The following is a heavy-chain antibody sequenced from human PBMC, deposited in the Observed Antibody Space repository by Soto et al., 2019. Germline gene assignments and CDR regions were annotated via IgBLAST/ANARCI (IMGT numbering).Heavy chain of an antibody. CDR2: ISAYNGNT. J-gene: IGHJ6*02. D-gene: IGHD3-22*01. CDR3: EGGPYYYESSGGDYYCIDV. CDR1: GYTFTSYG. Sequence: QVQLVQSGAEVKKPGASVTVSCKASGYTFTSYGISWVRQAPGQGLEWMGRISAYNGNTNYAQKLQGRVTMTTDTSTSTAYMELRSLRSDDPAVYYCEGGPYYYESSGGDYYCIDVWGQGTTVTVSS. V-gene: IGHV1-18*01.